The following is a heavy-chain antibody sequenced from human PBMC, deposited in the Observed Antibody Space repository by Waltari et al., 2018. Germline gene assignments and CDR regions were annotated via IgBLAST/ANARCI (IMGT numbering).Heavy chain of an antibody. CDR2: IYYSGGT. D-gene: IGHD3-3*01. V-gene: IGHV4-39*07. CDR1: GGSISSSSYY. CDR3: ARAPYDFWSGYHYMDV. J-gene: IGHJ6*03. Sequence: QLQLQESGPGLVKPSETLSLTCTVSGGSISSSSYYWGWIRQPPGKGPEWIGSIYYSGGTYYNPSLKSRVTISVDTSKNQFSLKLSSVTAADTAVYYCARAPYDFWSGYHYMDVWGKGTTVTISS.